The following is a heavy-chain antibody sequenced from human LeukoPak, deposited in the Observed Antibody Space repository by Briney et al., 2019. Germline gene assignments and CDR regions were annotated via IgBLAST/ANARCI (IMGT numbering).Heavy chain of an antibody. CDR3: AKDPYGERDYGDYVRDY. CDR1: GYTFTSYD. J-gene: IGHJ4*02. CDR2: INPSGGST. V-gene: IGHV1-46*01. D-gene: IGHD4-17*01. Sequence: GASVKVSCKASGYTFTSYDINWVRQAPGQGLEWMGIINPSGGSTSYAQKFQGRVTMTRDTSTSTVYMEPSSLRSEDTAVYYCAKDPYGERDYGDYVRDYWGQGTLVTVSS.